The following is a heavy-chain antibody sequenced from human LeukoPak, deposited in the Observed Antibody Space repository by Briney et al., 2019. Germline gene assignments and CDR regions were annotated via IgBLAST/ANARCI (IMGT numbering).Heavy chain of an antibody. D-gene: IGHD3-10*01. CDR1: GFTFSSYA. CDR2: ISGSGGST. CDR3: AKEGTPQVSTWYDL. V-gene: IGHV3-23*01. J-gene: IGHJ5*02. Sequence: PGGSLRLSCAASGFTFSSYAMSRVRQAPGKGLEWVSAISGSGGSTYYADSVKGRFTISRDNPRNTLYLQMNILRTEDTAVYYCAKEGTPQVSTWYDLWGQGTQVIVSS.